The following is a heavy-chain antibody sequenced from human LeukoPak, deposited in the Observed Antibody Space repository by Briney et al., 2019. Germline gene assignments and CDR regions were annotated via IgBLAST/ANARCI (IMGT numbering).Heavy chain of an antibody. Sequence: PSETLSLTCTVSGGSISSSSYYWGWIRQPPGKGLEWIGSIYYSGSTYYNPSLKSRVTISVDTSKNQFSLKLSSVTAADTAVYYCARLSAYSSSGSNYWGQGTLVTVSS. CDR3: ARLSAYSSSGSNY. V-gene: IGHV4-39*07. D-gene: IGHD6-6*01. CDR1: GGSISSSSYY. J-gene: IGHJ4*02. CDR2: IYYSGST.